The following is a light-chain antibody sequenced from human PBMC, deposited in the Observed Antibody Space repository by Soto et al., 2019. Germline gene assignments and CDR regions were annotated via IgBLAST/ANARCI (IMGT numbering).Light chain of an antibody. Sequence: EIVLPQSPGTLSLSPGERATLSCRASQSVSSRFLDWYQQKPGQAPRLLMYGASSRATGIPDRFSVTGSGTDCTLTISRLEPEDFAVYDCQQYGSSPYTCGLATKLVIK. CDR1: QSVSSRF. V-gene: IGKV3-20*01. CDR3: QQYGSSPYT. CDR2: GAS. J-gene: IGKJ2*01.